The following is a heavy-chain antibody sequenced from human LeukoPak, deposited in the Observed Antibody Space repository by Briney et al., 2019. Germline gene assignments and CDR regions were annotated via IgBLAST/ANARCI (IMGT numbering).Heavy chain of an antibody. CDR3: ARDILIVDDIAVVGAKLDP. D-gene: IGHD2-15*01. CDR2: IYTSGST. CDR1: GGSISNYY. Sequence: PSETLSLTCTVSGGSISNYYWSWIRQPAGKGLEWIGRIYTSGSTNYNPSLKSRVTMSADTSKNQFSLKLSSVTAADTAVYYCARDILIVDDIAVVGAKLDPWGQGTLVTVSS. V-gene: IGHV4-4*07. J-gene: IGHJ5*02.